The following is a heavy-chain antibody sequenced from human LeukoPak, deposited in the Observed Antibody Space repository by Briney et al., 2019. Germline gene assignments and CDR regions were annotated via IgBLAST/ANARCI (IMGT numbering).Heavy chain of an antibody. Sequence: PSETLSLTCTDSDDSISGYYWSWIRQPPGKGLEWIGYVYHTGHTHYSPSLKSRVTVSLDTSRNQVSLILSSVTAADTAVYYCARHRFGHLFDYWGQGTLVFVSS. CDR3: ARHRFGHLFDY. CDR2: VYHTGHT. CDR1: DDSISGYY. V-gene: IGHV4-59*01. J-gene: IGHJ4*02. D-gene: IGHD3-16*01.